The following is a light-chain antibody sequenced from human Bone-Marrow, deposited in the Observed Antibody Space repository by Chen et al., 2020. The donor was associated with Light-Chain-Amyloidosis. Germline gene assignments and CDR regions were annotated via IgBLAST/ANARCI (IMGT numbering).Light chain of an antibody. CDR3: QVWDRSSDRPV. V-gene: IGLV3-21*02. CDR2: DDS. Sequence: SYVLTQPSSVSVAPGQTATIACGGNNIGSTSVHWYQQTPGQAPLRVVYDDSDRPSGIPERLSGSNWGNTATLTIGRVEAGEEADYYCQVWDRSSDRPVFGGGTKLTVL. CDR1: NIGSTS. J-gene: IGLJ3*02.